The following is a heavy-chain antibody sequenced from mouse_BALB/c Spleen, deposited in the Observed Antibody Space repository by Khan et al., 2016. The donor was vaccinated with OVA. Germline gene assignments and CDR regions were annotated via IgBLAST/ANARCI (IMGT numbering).Heavy chain of an antibody. D-gene: IGHD1-1*02. V-gene: IGHV1S81*02. CDR1: GYTFTSYY. CDR3: TRTGWAAFAY. CDR2: INPSNGGT. Sequence: QVQLQQPGAELVKPGASVKLSCKASGYTFTSYYIYWVKQRPGQGLEWIGGINPSNGGTYFNETFESKATLTVDKSSSTAFMQVSSLTSEDSAVYYCTRTGWAAFAYWGQGTLVTVSA. J-gene: IGHJ3*01.